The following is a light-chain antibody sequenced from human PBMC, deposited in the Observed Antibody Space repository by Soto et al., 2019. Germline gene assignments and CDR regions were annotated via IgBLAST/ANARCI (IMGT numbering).Light chain of an antibody. CDR1: SSNIGADYA. CDR2: GDT. CDR3: SSFAANDNVV. J-gene: IGLJ3*02. V-gene: IGLV1-40*01. Sequence: SVLTQPPSVSGAPGQRVTISCTGSSSNIGADYAVHWYQHLPGTAPKLLITGDTSRPSGVPDRFSGSKSGNTASLTVSGLQAGDEADYYCSSFAANDNVVFGGGTQLTVL.